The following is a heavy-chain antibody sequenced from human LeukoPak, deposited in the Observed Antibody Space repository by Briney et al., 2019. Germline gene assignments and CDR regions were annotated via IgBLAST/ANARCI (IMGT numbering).Heavy chain of an antibody. J-gene: IGHJ3*02. Sequence: SVKVSCKASGGTFSSYAISWVRQAPGQGLEWMGRIIPILGIANYAQKFQGRVTITADKSTSTAYMELSSLRSEGTAVYYCARDPGDHYYDSSGYAFDIWGQGTMVTVSS. CDR3: ARDPGDHYYDSSGYAFDI. D-gene: IGHD3-22*01. V-gene: IGHV1-69*04. CDR1: GGTFSSYA. CDR2: IIPILGIA.